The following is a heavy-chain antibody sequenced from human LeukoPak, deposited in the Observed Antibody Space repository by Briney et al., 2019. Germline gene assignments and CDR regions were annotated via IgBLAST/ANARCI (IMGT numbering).Heavy chain of an antibody. J-gene: IGHJ4*02. CDR3: ARLISSGLYFGVP. Sequence: SETLSLTCTSSGVSISIYYWSWVRQPPGKGLEWIGNIYYSGNTYYNPSLKSRVTISVDTSKNQFSLRMSSVTAADTDVYYCARLISSGLYFGVPWGQGTLVTVSS. CDR2: IYYSGNT. V-gene: IGHV4-59*08. D-gene: IGHD6-19*01. CDR1: GVSISIYY.